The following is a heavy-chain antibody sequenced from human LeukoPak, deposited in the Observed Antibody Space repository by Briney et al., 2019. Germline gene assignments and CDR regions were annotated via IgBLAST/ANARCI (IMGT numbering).Heavy chain of an antibody. CDR1: GFTFSSYA. Sequence: GGSLRLSCAASGFTFSSYAMSWVRQAPGKGLEWVSAISGSGGSTYYADSVKGRFTISRDNSKNTLYLQMNSLRAEDTAVYYCAKKSNHNGMVRGVIMPNWFDPWGQGTLVTVSS. CDR2: ISGSGGST. CDR3: AKKSNHNGMVRGVIMPNWFDP. V-gene: IGHV3-23*01. D-gene: IGHD3-10*01. J-gene: IGHJ5*02.